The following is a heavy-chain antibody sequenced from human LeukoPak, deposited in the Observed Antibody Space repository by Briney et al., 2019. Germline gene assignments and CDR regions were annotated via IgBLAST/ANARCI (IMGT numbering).Heavy chain of an antibody. CDR3: AREGVDWNHSVYYFDY. D-gene: IGHD1-1*01. V-gene: IGHV1-2*02. Sequence: GATVKVSCKASGCTLTFYHMHWARQAPGQGLEWMGWINPNSGGTNYAQKFQGRVTMTRDTSISTAYMELSRLRSDDTAVYYCAREGVDWNHSVYYFDYWGQGTLVTVSS. CDR2: INPNSGGT. J-gene: IGHJ4*02. CDR1: GCTLTFYH.